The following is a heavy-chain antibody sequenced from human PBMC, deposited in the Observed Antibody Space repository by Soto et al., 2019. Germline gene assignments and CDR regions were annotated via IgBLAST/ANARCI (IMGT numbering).Heavy chain of an antibody. V-gene: IGHV4-39*01. CDR1: GGSISSTIYY. J-gene: IGHJ5*02. CDR2: IYYSGTT. Sequence: SETLSLTCKVSGGSISSTIYYWGWIRQPPGKGLEWIGTIYYSGTTYNNPSLKSRVAISVDTSKNQFSLNLSSVTAADTAVYYCARHHPNARFLGWFDPWGQGTLVTVSS. D-gene: IGHD4-17*01. CDR3: ARHHPNARFLGWFDP.